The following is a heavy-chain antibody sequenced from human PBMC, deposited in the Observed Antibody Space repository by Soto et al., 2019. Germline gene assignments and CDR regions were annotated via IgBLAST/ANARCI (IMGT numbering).Heavy chain of an antibody. CDR2: INQDGSEK. CDR3: ARDRGWNIVVIPACFDL. D-gene: IGHD2-15*01. Sequence: EVQLVESGGGLVQPGGSLRLSCAASGVSFSAFWMSWVRQIPGKGLEWVANINQDGSEKQYVDSVKGRFTISRDNAKNSLFLQMNSLRAEDSAVYYCARDRGWNIVVIPACFDLWGRGALVSVSS. J-gene: IGHJ5*02. CDR1: GVSFSAFW. V-gene: IGHV3-7*01.